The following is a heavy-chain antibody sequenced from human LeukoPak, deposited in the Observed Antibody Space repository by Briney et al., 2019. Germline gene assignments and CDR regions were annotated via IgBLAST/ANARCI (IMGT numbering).Heavy chain of an antibody. Sequence: GGSLRLSCAASGFTFSSYGMHWVRQAPGKGLEWVAVISYDGSNKYYADSVKGRFTISRDNSKNTLYLQMNSLRAEDTAVYYCAKDTNPGPFLRFLEWFHSSDGGDYYYYGMDVWGQGTTVTVSS. CDR3: AKDTNPGPFLRFLEWFHSSDGGDYYYYGMDV. V-gene: IGHV3-30*18. CDR1: GFTFSSYG. J-gene: IGHJ6*02. CDR2: ISYDGSNK. D-gene: IGHD3-3*01.